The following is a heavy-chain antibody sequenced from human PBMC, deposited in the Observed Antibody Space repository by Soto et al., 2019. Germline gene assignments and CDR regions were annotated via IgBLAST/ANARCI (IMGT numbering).Heavy chain of an antibody. CDR2: ITNDGSST. CDR1: GFVFSSYW. CDR3: ARGMQGSRYFDL. V-gene: IGHV3-74*01. J-gene: IGHJ2*01. Sequence: EVQLVESGGGLVQPGGSLSLPFAGSGFVFSSYWLHWVRQVPGKGLVWVSRITNDGSSTTYADSVNGRFTISRDNAKNTLYLQMNSLGAEDTAVYYCARGMQGSRYFDLWGRGTLVTVSS.